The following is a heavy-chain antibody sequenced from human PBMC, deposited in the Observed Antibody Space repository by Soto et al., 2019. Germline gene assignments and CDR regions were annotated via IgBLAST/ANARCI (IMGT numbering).Heavy chain of an antibody. J-gene: IGHJ6*02. CDR1: GYTFTSYG. Sequence: QVQLVQSGAEVKKPGASVKVSCKASGYTFTSYGISWVRQAPGQGLEWMGWISAYNGNTNYAQKLQGRVPMTTDTSTSTAYMELRSLRSDDTAVYSCEREGEATVRRDISPLWTYGMDVCGQGPTVTVSS. D-gene: IGHD3-10*02. CDR2: ISAYNGNT. V-gene: IGHV1-18*04. CDR3: EREGEATVRRDISPLWTYGMDV.